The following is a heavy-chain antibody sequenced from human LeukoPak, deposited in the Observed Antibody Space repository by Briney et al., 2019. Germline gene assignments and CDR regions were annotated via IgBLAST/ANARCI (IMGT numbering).Heavy chain of an antibody. CDR1: GGSISSGGYY. CDR2: IYYSGST. Sequence: PSETLSLTCTVSGGSISSGGYYWSWIRQHPGKGLEWIGYIYYSGSTNYNPSLKSRVTISVDTSKNQFSLKLSSVTAADTAVYYCARLYYVWGSYRSKYYFDYWGQGTLVTVSS. D-gene: IGHD3-16*02. V-gene: IGHV4-61*08. J-gene: IGHJ4*02. CDR3: ARLYYVWGSYRSKYYFDY.